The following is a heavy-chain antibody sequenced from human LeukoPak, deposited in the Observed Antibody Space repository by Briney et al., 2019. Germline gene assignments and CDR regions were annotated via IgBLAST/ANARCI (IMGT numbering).Heavy chain of an antibody. V-gene: IGHV3-30*02. CDR2: IRYDGSNK. CDR3: AKNISGWLAY. Sequence: GGSLRLSCAASGFTFSRYGMHWVRQAPGKGLEWVAFIRYDGSNKYYADSVKGRFTISRDNSKNTLYLQMNSLRAGDTAVYYCAKNISGWLAYWGQGTLVTVSS. D-gene: IGHD6-19*01. J-gene: IGHJ4*02. CDR1: GFTFSRYG.